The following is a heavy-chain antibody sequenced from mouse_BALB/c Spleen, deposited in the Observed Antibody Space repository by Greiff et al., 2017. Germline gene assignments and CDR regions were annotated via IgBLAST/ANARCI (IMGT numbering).Heavy chain of an antibody. Sequence: VQLQESGPELVKPGASVKIPCKASGYAFSSSWMNWVKQRPGQGLEWIGRIYPGDGDTNYNGKFKGKATLTADKSSSTAYMQLSSLTSVDSAVYFCARAYRYEMDYWGQGTSVTVSS. V-gene: IGHV1-82*01. CDR2: IYPGDGDT. CDR1: GYAFSSSW. J-gene: IGHJ4*01. D-gene: IGHD2-14*01. CDR3: ARAYRYEMDY.